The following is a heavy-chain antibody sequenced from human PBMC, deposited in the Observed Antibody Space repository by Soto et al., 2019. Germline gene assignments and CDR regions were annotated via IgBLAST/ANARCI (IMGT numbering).Heavy chain of an antibody. CDR2: IYSGGST. Sequence: EVQLVESGGGLVQPGGSLRLSCAASGFTVSSNYMSWVRQAQGKGLEWVSVIYSGGSTYYADSVKGRFTISRDNSKNTLYLQMNSLRAEDTAVYYCARVLLWFGERGYGMDVWGQGTTVTVSS. CDR1: GFTVSSNY. V-gene: IGHV3-66*01. J-gene: IGHJ6*02. D-gene: IGHD3-10*01. CDR3: ARVLLWFGERGYGMDV.